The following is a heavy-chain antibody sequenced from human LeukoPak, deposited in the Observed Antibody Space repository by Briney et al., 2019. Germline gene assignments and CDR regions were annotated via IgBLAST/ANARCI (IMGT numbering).Heavy chain of an antibody. D-gene: IGHD2-2*01. Sequence: ASVKVSCKASGYTFTSYGISWVRQAPGQGLEWMGWISAYNGNTNYAQKLQGRVTMTTDTSTSTAYMELRSLRSDDTAVYYCARGCSSTSCYFAVGNYWGQGTLVTVSS. J-gene: IGHJ4*02. CDR3: ARGCSSTSCYFAVGNY. CDR1: GYTFTSYG. V-gene: IGHV1-18*01. CDR2: ISAYNGNT.